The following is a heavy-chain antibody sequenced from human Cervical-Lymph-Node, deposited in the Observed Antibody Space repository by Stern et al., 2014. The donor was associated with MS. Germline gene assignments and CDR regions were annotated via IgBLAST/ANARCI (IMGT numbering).Heavy chain of an antibody. V-gene: IGHV1-3*01. CDR1: GYTFTSYA. CDR2: INAGNGNT. CDR3: AREQYSSGWYDY. J-gene: IGHJ4*02. D-gene: IGHD6-19*01. Sequence: QVQLVQSGAEVKKPGTSVKVSCKASGYTFTSYAMHWVRQAPGQRLEWMGWINAGNGNTKYSQKFQGRVTITRDTSASTAYMELSSLRSEDTAVYYCAREQYSSGWYDYWGQGTLVTVSS.